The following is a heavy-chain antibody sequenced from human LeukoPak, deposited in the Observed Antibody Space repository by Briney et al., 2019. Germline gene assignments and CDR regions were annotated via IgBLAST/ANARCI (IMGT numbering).Heavy chain of an antibody. CDR3: TTVVIHRIGATAYYFDY. J-gene: IGHJ4*02. CDR2: ISGSGGST. D-gene: IGHD1-26*01. V-gene: IGHV3-23*01. CDR1: GFTFSSYG. Sequence: PGGSLRLSCAASGFTFSSYGMSWVRQAPGKGLEWVSAISGSGGSTYYADSVKGRFTISRDNSKNTLYLQMNSLRAEDTAVYYCTTVVIHRIGATAYYFDYWGQGTLVTVSS.